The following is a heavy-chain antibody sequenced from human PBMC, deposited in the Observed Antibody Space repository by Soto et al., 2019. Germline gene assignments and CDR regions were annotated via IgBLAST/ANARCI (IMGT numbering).Heavy chain of an antibody. D-gene: IGHD3-10*01. CDR1: GGSLSSYY. CDR2: IYYTGST. J-gene: IGHJ3*02. CDR3: ASGDMVREHWEAFDI. V-gene: IGHV4-59*08. Sequence: SETLSLTCTVSGGSLSSYYWSWIRQPPGKGLEWIGYIYYTGSTNYNPSLKSRVTISVDTSKNQFSLKLSPVTAADTAVYYCASGDMVREHWEAFDIWGQGTMVTVSS.